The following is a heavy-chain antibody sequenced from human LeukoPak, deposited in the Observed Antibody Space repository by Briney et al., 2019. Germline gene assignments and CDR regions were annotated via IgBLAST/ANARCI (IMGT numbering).Heavy chain of an antibody. CDR1: GASIDTYH. D-gene: IGHD7-27*01. CDR3: ASGADAFETSGDYFDY. CDR2: IYSSGST. V-gene: IGHV4-4*07. J-gene: IGHJ4*02. Sequence: SETLSPTCTVSGASIDTYHWNWIRQPAGKGLEWIGRIYSSGSTNYNPSLKGRVTMSVETSTNQVSLKVTSVTAADTAVYYCASGADAFETSGDYFDYWGQGTLVTVSS.